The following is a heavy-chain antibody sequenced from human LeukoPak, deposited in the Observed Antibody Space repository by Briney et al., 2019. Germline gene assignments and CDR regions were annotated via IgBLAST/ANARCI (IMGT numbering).Heavy chain of an antibody. Sequence: SETLSLTCAVYGGSFSGYYWSWIRQPPGKGLEWIGEINHSGSTNYNPSLKSRVTISVDTSKNQFSLKLSSVTAADTAVYYCAREDLWFGETARAFDIWGQGTMVTVSS. CDR2: INHSGST. CDR1: GGSFSGYY. D-gene: IGHD3-10*01. J-gene: IGHJ3*02. V-gene: IGHV4-34*01. CDR3: AREDLWFGETARAFDI.